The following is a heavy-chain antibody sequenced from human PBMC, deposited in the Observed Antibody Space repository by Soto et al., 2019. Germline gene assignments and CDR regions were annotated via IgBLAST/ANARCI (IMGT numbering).Heavy chain of an antibody. J-gene: IGHJ4*02. CDR1: GFTVSSTY. Sequence: ESGGGLIQPGGSLRLSCAASGFTVSSTYMSWVRQAPGKGLEGVSVIYSGGSTFYADSVKGRFTISRDNSKNTLYLHMNSLRAEDTAVYYCAKMYSGSSPLQYWGQGTLVTVSS. CDR2: IYSGGST. D-gene: IGHD1-26*01. CDR3: AKMYSGSSPLQY. V-gene: IGHV3-53*01.